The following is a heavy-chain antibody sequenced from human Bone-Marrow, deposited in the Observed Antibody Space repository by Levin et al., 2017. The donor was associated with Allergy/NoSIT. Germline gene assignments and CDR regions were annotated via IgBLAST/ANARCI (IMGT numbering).Heavy chain of an antibody. CDR1: GGSISSGGYY. D-gene: IGHD1/OR15-1a*01. CDR3: AGEDGSTIDY. CDR2: IYYSGNT. Sequence: SQTLSLTCTVSGGSISSGGYYWSWIRQQPGKGLEWIGYIYYSGNTYYNPSLKIRVMLSVDPSKNQFSLKVSSVTDADTAVYYCAGEDGSTIDYWGQGILVTVSS. J-gene: IGHJ4*02. V-gene: IGHV4-31*03.